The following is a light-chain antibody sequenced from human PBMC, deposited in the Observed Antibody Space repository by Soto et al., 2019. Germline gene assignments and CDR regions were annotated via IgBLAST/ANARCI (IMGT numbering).Light chain of an antibody. CDR1: SSDVGGYNY. CDR2: DVS. CDR3: SSYTSSWN. V-gene: IGLV2-14*01. Sequence: QSVLTQPASVSGSPGQSITISCTGTSSDVGGYNYVSWYQQHPGKAPKLMIYDVSKRPSGVSNRFSGSKSGNTASLTISGLQAEDEADYYCSSYTSSWNVGTGTKLTVL. J-gene: IGLJ1*01.